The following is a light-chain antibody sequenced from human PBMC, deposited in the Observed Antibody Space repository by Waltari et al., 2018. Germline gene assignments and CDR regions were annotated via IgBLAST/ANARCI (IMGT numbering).Light chain of an antibody. CDR3: QKDGTLPAT. V-gene: IGKV3-20*01. Sequence: EIVLTQSPGTLSLSPGERATLSCRASQSVSKYLAWYQQKPGQAPRLLIYDASTRATGIPDRFSGSGCGTDFSLTISRLEPEDFAVYYCQKDGTLPATFGQGTKVQ. J-gene: IGKJ1*01. CDR1: QSVSKY. CDR2: DAS.